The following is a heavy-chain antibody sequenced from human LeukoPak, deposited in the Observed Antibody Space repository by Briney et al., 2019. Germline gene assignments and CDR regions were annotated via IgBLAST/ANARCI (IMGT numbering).Heavy chain of an antibody. CDR3: ARSYGDYGNYYYYMDD. Sequence: ASVKVSCKASGYTFTDYYMHWVRQAPGQGLEWMGRINPNSGGTNSAQKFQGRVTMTRDTSNSTAYMELRSLRSDDTAVYYCARSYGDYGNYYYYMDDWGKGTTVTVSS. D-gene: IGHD4-17*01. CDR1: GYTFTDYY. V-gene: IGHV1-2*06. J-gene: IGHJ6*03. CDR2: INPNSGGT.